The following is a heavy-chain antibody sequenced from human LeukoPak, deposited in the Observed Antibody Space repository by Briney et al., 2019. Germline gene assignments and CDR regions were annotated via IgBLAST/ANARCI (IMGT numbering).Heavy chain of an antibody. Sequence: SETLSLTCTVSGGSISSYYWSWIRQPPGKGLEGIGYIYYSGSTNYNPSLKSRVTISVDTSKNQFSLKLSSVTAADTAVYYCARTPCSSTSCPHAFDIWGQGTMVTVSS. J-gene: IGHJ3*02. V-gene: IGHV4-59*01. CDR1: GGSISSYY. CDR3: ARTPCSSTSCPHAFDI. D-gene: IGHD2-2*01. CDR2: IYYSGST.